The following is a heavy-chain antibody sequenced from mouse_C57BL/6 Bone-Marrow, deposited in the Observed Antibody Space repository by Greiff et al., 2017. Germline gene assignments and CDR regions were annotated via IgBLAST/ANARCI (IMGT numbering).Heavy chain of an antibody. CDR2: ISYDGSN. CDR1: GYSITSGYY. Sequence: EVQLQQSGPGLVKPSQSLSLTCSVTGYSITSGYYWNWIRQFPGNKLEWMGYISYDGSNNYNPSLKNRISITRNTSKNQFFLKLNSLTTEDTATYYCARDNYGSSYYFDYWGQGTTRTVSS. J-gene: IGHJ2*01. D-gene: IGHD1-1*01. V-gene: IGHV3-6*01. CDR3: ARDNYGSSYYFDY.